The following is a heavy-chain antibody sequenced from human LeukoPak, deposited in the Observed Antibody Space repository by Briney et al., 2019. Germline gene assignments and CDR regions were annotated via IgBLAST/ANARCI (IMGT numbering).Heavy chain of an antibody. J-gene: IGHJ4*02. CDR1: GGTFSSYA. V-gene: IGHV1-8*02. Sequence: ASVKVSCKASGGTFSSYAISWVRQAPGQGLEWMGWMNPNSGNTGYAQKFQGRVTMTRNTSISTAYMELSSLRSEDTAVYYCARGLGDGYNYNYWGQGTLVTVSS. CDR3: ARGLGDGYNYNY. D-gene: IGHD5-12*01. CDR2: MNPNSGNT.